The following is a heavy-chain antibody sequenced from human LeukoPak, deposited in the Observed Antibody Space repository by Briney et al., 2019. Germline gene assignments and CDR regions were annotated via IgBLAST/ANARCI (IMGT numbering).Heavy chain of an antibody. D-gene: IGHD3-10*01. V-gene: IGHV3-7*01. CDR2: IKQDGSDS. CDR3: ARRNYHSSGSYLY. J-gene: IGHJ4*02. Sequence: PGGSLRLSCAASGFSFSGYWMSWVRQTPGKGREWVANIKQDGSDSFYLDSVKGRFTISRDNAKNSLYLEMNSLRADDTAVYYCARRNYHSSGSYLYWGQGALVTVSS. CDR1: GFSFSGYW.